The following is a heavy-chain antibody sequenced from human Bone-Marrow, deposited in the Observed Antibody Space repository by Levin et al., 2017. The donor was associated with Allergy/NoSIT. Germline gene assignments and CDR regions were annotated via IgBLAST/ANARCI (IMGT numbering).Heavy chain of an antibody. V-gene: IGHV3-30-3*01. D-gene: IGHD6-13*01. Sequence: GESLKISCAASGFTFSTYAMHWVRQAPGKGLEWVALISHDGSNKYYADSVEGRFTISRDDSKNTLYLQINSLRGEDTAVYYCARGLATTGTGYWGQGTLVTVSS. J-gene: IGHJ4*02. CDR3: ARGLATTGTGY. CDR1: GFTFSTYA. CDR2: ISHDGSNK.